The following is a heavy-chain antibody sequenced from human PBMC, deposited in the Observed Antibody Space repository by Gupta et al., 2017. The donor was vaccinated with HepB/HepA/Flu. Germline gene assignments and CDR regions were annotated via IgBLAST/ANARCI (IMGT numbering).Heavy chain of an antibody. CDR3: AKGRCSGGSRGWDCYLAWFDP. CDR2: ISYDGSNK. J-gene: IGHJ5*02. D-gene: IGHD2-15*01. Sequence: QVQLVESGGGVVQPGRSLRLSCAASGFTFSSYGMHWVRQAPGKGLEWVAVISYDGSNKYYADSVKGRFTISRDNSKNTLYLQMNSLRAEDTAVYYCAKGRCSGGSRGWDCYLAWFDPWGQGTLVTVSS. CDR1: GFTFSSYG. V-gene: IGHV3-30*18.